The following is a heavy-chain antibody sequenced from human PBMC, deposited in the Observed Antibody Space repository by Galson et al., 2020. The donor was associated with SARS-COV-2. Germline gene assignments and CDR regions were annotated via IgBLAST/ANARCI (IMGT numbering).Heavy chain of an antibody. V-gene: IGHV4-30-4*01. J-gene: IGHJ6*02. CDR1: GGSISSGDYY. D-gene: IGHD6-13*01. CDR3: ARDGLGQQLVRGYYYYYGMDV. CDR2: IYYSGST. Sequence: LRLSCTVSGGSISSGDYYWSWIRQPPGKGLEWIGYIYYSGSTYYNPSLKSRVTISVDTSKNQFSLKLSSVTAADTAVYYCARDGLGQQLVRGYYYYYGMDVWGQGTTVTVSS.